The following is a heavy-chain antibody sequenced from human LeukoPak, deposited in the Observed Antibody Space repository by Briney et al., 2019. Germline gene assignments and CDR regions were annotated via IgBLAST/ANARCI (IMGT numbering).Heavy chain of an antibody. V-gene: IGHV4-59*11. J-gene: IGHJ5*02. CDR1: GGSISSHY. CDR2: IYYSGST. CDR3: ARMDLQYSLNWFDP. D-gene: IGHD4-11*01. Sequence: SETLSLTCTVSGGSISSHYWSWIRQPPGKGLEWIGYIYYSGSTNYNPSLKSRVTISVDTSKNQFSLKLSSVTAADTAVYYCARMDLQYSLNWFDPWGQGTLVTLSS.